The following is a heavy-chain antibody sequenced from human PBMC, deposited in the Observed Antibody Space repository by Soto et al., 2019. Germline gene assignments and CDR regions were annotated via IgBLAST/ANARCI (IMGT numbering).Heavy chain of an antibody. CDR1: GFTFSSYG. D-gene: IGHD2-2*03. CDR2: IWYDGSNK. Sequence: QVQLVESGGGVVQPGRSLRLSCAASGFTFSSYGMHWVRQAPGKGLEWVAVIWYDGSNKYYADSVKGRFTISRDNSKNTLYLQMNSLRAEDTAVYYCARDSGHTLDMYGGMDVWGQGTTVTVSS. CDR3: ARDSGHTLDMYGGMDV. V-gene: IGHV3-33*01. J-gene: IGHJ6*02.